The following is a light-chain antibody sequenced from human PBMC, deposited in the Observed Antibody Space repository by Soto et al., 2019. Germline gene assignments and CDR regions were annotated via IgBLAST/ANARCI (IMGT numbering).Light chain of an antibody. CDR3: ISYTGSSTSYV. V-gene: IGLV2-14*01. CDR1: SSDIGNYDY. Sequence: QSALAQPASVSGSPGQSITISCSGTSSDIGNYDYVAWYQQFPGKTPKLMIYGVSSRPSGVSSRFSGSKSGNTASLTISGLQAEDEADYYCISYTGSSTSYVFGSGTKVTV. J-gene: IGLJ1*01. CDR2: GVS.